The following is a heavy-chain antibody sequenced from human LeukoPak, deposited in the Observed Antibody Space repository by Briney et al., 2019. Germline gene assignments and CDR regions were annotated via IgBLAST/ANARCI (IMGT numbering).Heavy chain of an antibody. CDR2: IYHRGSI. J-gene: IGHJ5*02. Sequence: SGTLSLTCAVSGGSISSSNWCSWVRQPPGKGLEGIGEIYHRGSINYNQSLRSRVTISVDTSKNQLSLWMCTVNATDTAVYYIARAGPYYTIWCDPWGQGTLVIVSS. CDR3: ARAGPYYTIWCDP. D-gene: IGHD3-3*01. CDR1: GGSISSSNW. V-gene: IGHV4-4*02.